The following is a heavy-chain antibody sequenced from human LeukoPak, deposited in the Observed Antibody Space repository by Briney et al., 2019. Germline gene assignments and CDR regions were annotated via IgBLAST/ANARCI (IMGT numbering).Heavy chain of an antibody. CDR1: GGSISSGDYY. J-gene: IGHJ4*02. CDR2: IYYSGST. Sequence: PSETLSLTCTVSGGSISSGDYYWSWIRQPPGKGLEWIGYIYYSGSTYYNPSLKSRVTISVDTSKNQFSLKLSSVTAADTAVHYCARVGRHSKGVWFGELFEGFDYWGQGTLVTVSS. V-gene: IGHV4-30-4*01. CDR3: ARVGRHSKGVWFGELFEGFDY. D-gene: IGHD3-10*01.